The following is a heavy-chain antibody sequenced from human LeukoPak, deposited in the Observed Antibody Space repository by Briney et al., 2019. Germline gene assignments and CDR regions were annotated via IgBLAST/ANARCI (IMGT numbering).Heavy chain of an antibody. J-gene: IGHJ4*02. CDR2: ISAYNGNT. CDR1: GYTFTSYG. V-gene: IGHV1-18*01. CDR3: AREQYYYDSSGYTRDY. Sequence: APVKVSCKASGYTFTSYGISWVRQAPGQGLEWMGWISAYNGNTNYAQKLQGRVTMTTDTSTSTAYMELRSLRSDDTAVYYCAREQYYYDSSGYTRDYWGQGTLVTVSS. D-gene: IGHD3-22*01.